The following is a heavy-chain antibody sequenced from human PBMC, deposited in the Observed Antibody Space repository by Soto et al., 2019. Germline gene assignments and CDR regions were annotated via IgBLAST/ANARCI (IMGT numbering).Heavy chain of an antibody. Sequence: GGSLRLSCAASGFAFNSYAMSWVRQAPGKGLEWVSAISGSGGSTYYADSVKGRFTISRDNSKNTLYLQMNSLRAEDTAVYYCAKDSVLLWFGNYGMDVWGQGTTVTVSS. J-gene: IGHJ6*02. V-gene: IGHV3-23*01. CDR3: AKDSVLLWFGNYGMDV. D-gene: IGHD3-10*01. CDR2: ISGSGGST. CDR1: GFAFNSYA.